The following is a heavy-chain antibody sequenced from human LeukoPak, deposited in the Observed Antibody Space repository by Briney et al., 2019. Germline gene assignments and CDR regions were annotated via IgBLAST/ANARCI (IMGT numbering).Heavy chain of an antibody. CDR1: GFTFSSYV. V-gene: IGHV3-23*01. CDR2: ITGSGGST. J-gene: IGHJ4*02. D-gene: IGHD5-24*01. Sequence: GGSLRLSCAASGFTFSSYVMSWVRQAPGKGLEWVSSITGSGGSTYYADSVKGRFTISRDNSKNTLYLQMNSLSAEDTAVYYCARRDGYDFDYWGQGTLVTVSS. CDR3: ARRDGYDFDY.